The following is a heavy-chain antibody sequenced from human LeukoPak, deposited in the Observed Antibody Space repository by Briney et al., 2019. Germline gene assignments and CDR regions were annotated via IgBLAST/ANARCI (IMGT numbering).Heavy chain of an antibody. Sequence: PGRSLRLFCAASGFTFSSYGMHWVRQAPGKGLEWVAVIWYDGSNKYYADSVKGRFAISRDNSKNTLYLQMNSLRAEDRAVYYCARGGFYDVLTGGDYWGQGTLVTVSS. J-gene: IGHJ4*02. V-gene: IGHV3-33*01. D-gene: IGHD3-9*01. CDR2: IWYDGSNK. CDR1: GFTFSSYG. CDR3: ARGGFYDVLTGGDY.